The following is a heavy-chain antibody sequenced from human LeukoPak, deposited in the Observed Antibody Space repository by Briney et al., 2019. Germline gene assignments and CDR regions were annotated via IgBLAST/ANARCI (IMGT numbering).Heavy chain of an antibody. V-gene: IGHV4-59*01. D-gene: IGHD6-13*01. CDR2: IYYSGST. J-gene: IGHJ4*02. CDR1: GGSISSYY. CDR3: ARTGSSWYKYFDY. Sequence: SETLSLTCTVSGGSISSYYWSWIRQPPGKGLEWIGYIYYSGSTNYNPSLKRRVTISVDTSKNQFSLKLSSVTAADASVYYCARTGSSWYKYFDYWGQGTLVTVSS.